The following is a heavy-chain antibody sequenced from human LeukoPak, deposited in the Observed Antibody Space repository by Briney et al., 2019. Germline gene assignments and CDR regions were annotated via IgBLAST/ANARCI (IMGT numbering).Heavy chain of an antibody. J-gene: IGHJ4*02. CDR3: ARDIYGGNWPNDY. Sequence: GGSLRLSCAASGFTFSSYEMNWVRQAPGKGLEWVSSISGRSSYIYYADSVKGRFTISRDNAKNSLHLQMNSLRAEDTAVYYCARDIYGGNWPNDYWGQGTLVTVSS. D-gene: IGHD4-23*01. CDR1: GFTFSSYE. CDR2: ISGRSSYI. V-gene: IGHV3-21*01.